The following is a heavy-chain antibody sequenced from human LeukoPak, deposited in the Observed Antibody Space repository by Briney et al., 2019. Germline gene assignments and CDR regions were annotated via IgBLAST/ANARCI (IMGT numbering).Heavy chain of an antibody. V-gene: IGHV3-11*04. CDR2: ISSGGSTI. CDR1: GFTFSDSY. Sequence: GGSLRLSCAASGFTFSDSYMSWIRQAPGKGLEWVSYISSGGSTIYYADSVKGRFTISRDNAKNSLYLQMNSLRAEDTAVYYCARAPLSYYYDSSGYFDYWGQGTLVTVSS. J-gene: IGHJ4*02. D-gene: IGHD3-22*01. CDR3: ARAPLSYYYDSSGYFDY.